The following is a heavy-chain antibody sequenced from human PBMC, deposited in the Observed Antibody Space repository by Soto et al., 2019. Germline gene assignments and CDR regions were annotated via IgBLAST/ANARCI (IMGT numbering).Heavy chain of an antibody. CDR2: INPNSGGT. Sequence: GASVKVSCKASGYTFTGYYMHWVRQAPGQGLEWMGWINPNSGGTNYAQKFQGRVTMTRDTSISTAYMELSRLRSDDTAVYYCASEIGYCTNGVCLIDYWGQGTLVTAPQ. D-gene: IGHD2-8*01. J-gene: IGHJ4*02. V-gene: IGHV1-2*02. CDR3: ASEIGYCTNGVCLIDY. CDR1: GYTFTGYY.